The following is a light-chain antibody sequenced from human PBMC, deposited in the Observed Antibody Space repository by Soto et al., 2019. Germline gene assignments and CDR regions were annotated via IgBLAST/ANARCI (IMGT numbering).Light chain of an antibody. Sequence: QSALTQPASLSGSPGQSITISCTGTSSDIGAYDYVSWFQQHPGKAPKLMISEVNNRPSGVSNRFSGSNSGNTATLTISRVEAGDEADYYCQIWDSDSDHYVFGSGTKVTVL. CDR2: EVN. CDR1: SSDIGAYDY. V-gene: IGLV2-14*01. CDR3: QIWDSDSDHYV. J-gene: IGLJ1*01.